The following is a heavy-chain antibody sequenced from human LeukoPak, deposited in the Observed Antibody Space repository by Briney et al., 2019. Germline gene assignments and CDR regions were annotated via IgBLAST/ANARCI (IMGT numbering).Heavy chain of an antibody. CDR1: GGTLSSYA. Sequence: SVKVSRKASGGTLSSYAISWVRQAPGQGLEWMGGIIPIFGTANYAQKFQGRVTITADESTSTAYMELSSLRSEDTAVYYCATEVGSNGMDVWGQGTMVTVSS. V-gene: IGHV1-69*01. D-gene: IGHD3-16*01. CDR2: IIPIFGTA. CDR3: ATEVGSNGMDV. J-gene: IGHJ6*02.